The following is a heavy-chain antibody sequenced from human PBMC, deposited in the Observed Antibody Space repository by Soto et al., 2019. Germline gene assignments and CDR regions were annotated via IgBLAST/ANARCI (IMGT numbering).Heavy chain of an antibody. Sequence: SETLSLTCTVSGGSISSSSYYWGWIRQPPGKGLEWIGSIYYSGSTYYNPSLKSRVTISVDTSKNQFSLKLSSVTAADTAVYYFARRLYYDSSGFEGGGMDVWGQGTTVTVSS. CDR2: IYYSGST. J-gene: IGHJ6*02. V-gene: IGHV4-39*01. D-gene: IGHD3-22*01. CDR3: ARRLYYDSSGFEGGGMDV. CDR1: GGSISSSSYY.